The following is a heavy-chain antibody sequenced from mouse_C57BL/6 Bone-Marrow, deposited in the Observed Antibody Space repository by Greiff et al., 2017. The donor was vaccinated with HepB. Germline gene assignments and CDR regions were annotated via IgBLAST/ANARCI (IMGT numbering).Heavy chain of an antibody. Sequence: VQLKQPGAELVKPGASVKLSCKASGYTFTSYWMHWVKQRPGRGLEWIGRIDPNSGGTKYNEKFKSKATLTVDKPSSTAYMQLSSLTSEDSAVYYCAREIPYYYGSSYYAMDYWGQGTSVTVSS. CDR1: GYTFTSYW. J-gene: IGHJ4*01. CDR2: IDPNSGGT. V-gene: IGHV1-72*01. CDR3: AREIPYYYGSSYYAMDY. D-gene: IGHD1-1*01.